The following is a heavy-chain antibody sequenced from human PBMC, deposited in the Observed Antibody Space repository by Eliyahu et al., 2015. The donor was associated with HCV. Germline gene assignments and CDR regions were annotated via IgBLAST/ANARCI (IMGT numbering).Heavy chain of an antibody. CDR1: GXSISSGGYY. CDR3: ARSCSGGSCSRGFHY. Sequence: QVQLQESGPGLVKPSQTLSLTCTVSGXSISSGGYYWSWIRQHPGKGLEWIGYIYSSGSTYYNPSLKSRVIISVDMSKNQFSLKLSSVTAADTAVYYCARSCSGGSCSRGFHYWGQGTLVTVSS. CDR2: IYSSGST. V-gene: IGHV4-31*03. D-gene: IGHD2-15*01. J-gene: IGHJ4*02.